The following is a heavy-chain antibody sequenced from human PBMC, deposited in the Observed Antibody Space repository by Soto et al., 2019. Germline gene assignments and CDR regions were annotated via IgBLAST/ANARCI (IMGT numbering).Heavy chain of an antibody. Sequence: VQLVQSETEVKKPGASVKLSCKAPGYRFCRDGISWVRQAPGQGLEWMGWISVYSGDTKYTQKLQGRVTMTTDTSTSTAYMDLRSLRFGDTAVYYCARDPPCGSGTDGRGGMDVWGQGTTVIVSS. J-gene: IGHJ6*02. CDR3: ARDPPCGSGTDGRGGMDV. V-gene: IGHV1-18*04. CDR1: GYRFCRDG. CDR2: ISVYSGDT. D-gene: IGHD3-10*01.